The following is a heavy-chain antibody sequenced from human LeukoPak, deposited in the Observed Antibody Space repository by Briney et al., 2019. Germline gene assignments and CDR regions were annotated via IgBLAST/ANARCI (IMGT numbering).Heavy chain of an antibody. Sequence: PGGSLRLSCAASGFIFSTYWMHWVRQAPGKGLVWVSRINSDGSSTSYADSVKGRFTISRDNAKNTLYLQMNSLRAEDTAVYYCARSNYYDSRSWGFDIWGQGTMVTVSS. J-gene: IGHJ3*02. CDR2: INSDGSST. D-gene: IGHD3-22*01. CDR1: GFIFSTYW. V-gene: IGHV3-74*01. CDR3: ARSNYYDSRSWGFDI.